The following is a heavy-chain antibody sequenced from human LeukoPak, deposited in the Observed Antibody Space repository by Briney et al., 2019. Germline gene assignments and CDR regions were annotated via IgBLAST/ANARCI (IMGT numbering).Heavy chain of an antibody. CDR3: ARETYYDSYFGY. Sequence: PGGSLRLSCAASGFTFSSYAMSWVRQAPGKGLEWVSAISGSGGSTYYADSVKGRFTISRDNAKNTLYLQMNSLRAEDTAVYYCARETYYDSYFGYWGQGTLVTVSS. J-gene: IGHJ4*02. D-gene: IGHD3-3*01. V-gene: IGHV3-23*01. CDR2: ISGSGGST. CDR1: GFTFSSYA.